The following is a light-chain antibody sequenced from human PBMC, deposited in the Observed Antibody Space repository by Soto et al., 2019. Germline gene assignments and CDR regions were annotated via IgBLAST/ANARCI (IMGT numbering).Light chain of an antibody. CDR1: SSDAGGYNY. CDR2: DVS. J-gene: IGLJ2*01. V-gene: IGLV2-14*01. CDR3: SSYTSSSTVV. Sequence: QSALTQPASVSGSSGQSITISCTGTSSDAGGYNYVSWYQQHPGKAPKLMIYDVSNRPSGVSNRFSGSKSGNTASLTISGLQAEDEADYYCSSYTSSSTVVFGGGTKLTVL.